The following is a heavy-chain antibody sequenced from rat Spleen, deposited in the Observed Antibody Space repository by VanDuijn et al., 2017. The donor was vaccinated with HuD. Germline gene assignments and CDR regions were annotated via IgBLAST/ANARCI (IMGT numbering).Heavy chain of an antibody. Sequence: EVQLVESGGGLVQPGRSLKLSCVASGFTFNNYWMTWIRQAPGKGLEWVASITNTGGSTYYPDSVKGRFTISRDNAKNTQCLQMDSLRSEDAATYYCARLSELRDYFDYWGQGVMVTVSS. CDR1: GFTFNNYW. D-gene: IGHD1-11*01. CDR3: ARLSELRDYFDY. V-gene: IGHV5-31*01. CDR2: ITNTGGST. J-gene: IGHJ2*01.